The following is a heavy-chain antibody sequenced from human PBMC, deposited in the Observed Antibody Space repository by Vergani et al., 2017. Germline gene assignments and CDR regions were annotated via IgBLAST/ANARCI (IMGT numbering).Heavy chain of an antibody. CDR1: GFTFSSYA. D-gene: IGHD1-26*01. V-gene: IGHV3-23*01. CDR3: AKDLGMYSGSYRGLAFDI. CDR2: ISGSGGST. J-gene: IGHJ3*02. Sequence: EVQLLESGGGLVQPGGSLRLSCAASGFTFSSYAMSWVRQAPGKGLEWVSAISGSGGSTYYADSVKGRFTISRDNSKNTLYLQMHSLRAEDTAVYYCAKDLGMYSGSYRGLAFDIWGQGTMVTVSS.